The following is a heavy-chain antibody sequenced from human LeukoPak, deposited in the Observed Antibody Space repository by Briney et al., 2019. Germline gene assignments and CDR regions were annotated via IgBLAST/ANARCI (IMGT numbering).Heavy chain of an antibody. V-gene: IGHV4-38-2*02. CDR2: IYHSGST. CDR1: GYSISSGYY. CDR3: ARVFEAAGPGNAYCMDV. Sequence: SETLSLTCTVSGYSISSGYYWGWIRRPPGKGLEWIGYIYHSGSTYYNPSLKSRVTISVDRSKNQFSLKLSSVTAADTAVYYCARVFEAAGPGNAYCMDVWGKGTTVTVSS. D-gene: IGHD6-13*01. J-gene: IGHJ6*03.